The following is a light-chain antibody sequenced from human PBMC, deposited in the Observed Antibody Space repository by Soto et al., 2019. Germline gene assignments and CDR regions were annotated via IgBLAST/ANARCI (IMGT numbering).Light chain of an antibody. CDR2: DAS. J-gene: IGKJ1*01. CDR1: QSVSSY. CDR3: QQRSNWWT. V-gene: IGKV3-11*01. Sequence: EIVLTQSPATLSLSPGERATLSCRASQSVSSYLAWYQQKPGQAPMLLIYDASNRAPGIPARFSGSGSGTDFTLTISILEPEDFAVYYCQQRSNWWTFGQGTKVEIK.